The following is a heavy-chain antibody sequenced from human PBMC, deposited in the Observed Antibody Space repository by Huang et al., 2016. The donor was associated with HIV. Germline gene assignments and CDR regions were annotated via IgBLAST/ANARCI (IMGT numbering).Heavy chain of an antibody. CDR2: LYSTGKM. J-gene: IGHJ2*01. V-gene: IGHV4-39*01. CDR3: ARNHDFWRGRMFAISYFDV. D-gene: IGHD3-3*01. CDR1: GGSINTGRYY. Sequence: QMRFQESGPGLVKPSGTLSLTCNVSGGSINTGRYYWGWIRQPPGKGLEWGGSLYSTGKMHYDPSLNGLLTMSANTSKNQFSLNLSSVTAADTAIYYCARNHDFWRGRMFAISYFDVWGRGTLVTVAS.